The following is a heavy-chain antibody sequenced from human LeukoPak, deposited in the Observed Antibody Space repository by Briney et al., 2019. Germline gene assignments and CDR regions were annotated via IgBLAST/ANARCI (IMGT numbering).Heavy chain of an antibody. CDR2: IKKDGSEK. V-gene: IGHV3-7*03. CDR1: GFTFSSYW. Sequence: GGSLRLSCAASGFTFSSYWMSWVRQAPGKGLEWVANIKKDGSEKYYVDSVKGRFTISRDNAKNSLYLQMNSLRAEDTALYHCARVHRYYYDSSGYWNPFDYWGQGTLVTVSS. D-gene: IGHD3-22*01. CDR3: ARVHRYYYDSSGYWNPFDY. J-gene: IGHJ4*02.